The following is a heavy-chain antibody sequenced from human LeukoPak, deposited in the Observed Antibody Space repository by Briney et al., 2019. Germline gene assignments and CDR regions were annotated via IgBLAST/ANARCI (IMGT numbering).Heavy chain of an antibody. CDR1: GFSISSGY. D-gene: IGHD1-26*01. V-gene: IGHV3-66*02. CDR2: LYSDDSA. J-gene: IGHJ4*02. CDR3: ARDPWQGSTTLH. Sequence: GGSLRLSCVASGFSISSGYMNWARQAPGKALEWVSLLYSDDSAYYPDSVKGRFTISRDNSKSTLHLQMDTLRTEDTAMYYCARDPWQGSTTLHWGQGIMVTVSS.